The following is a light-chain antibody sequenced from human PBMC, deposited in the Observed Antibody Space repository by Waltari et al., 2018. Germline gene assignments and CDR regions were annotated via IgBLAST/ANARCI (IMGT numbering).Light chain of an antibody. J-gene: IGKJ4*01. Sequence: DIQMTQSPSSLSASVGDRVTITCRASQDIYNYLAWYQQKPGKAPSLLIYATYTLQSGVPSRFSGSGSGTDFTLTISNLQPEDVATYYCQKYNSAPRTFGGWTKVEL. CDR2: ATY. CDR3: QKYNSAPRT. V-gene: IGKV1-27*01. CDR1: QDIYNY.